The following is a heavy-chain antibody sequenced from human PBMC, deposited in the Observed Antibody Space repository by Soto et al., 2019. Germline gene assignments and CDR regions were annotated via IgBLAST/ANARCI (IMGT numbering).Heavy chain of an antibody. V-gene: IGHV4-38-2*02. Sequence: SDPLSLESRVSDSSINSKCYWLLISQPPSTGLEWIGAIHHGGTTHPPPYLKSRLPISMDTSKNHFSLRLTSVPDADTAKYYCARGLYGGNFHYWGQGTPVTVSS. CDR3: ARGLYGGNFHY. CDR1: DSSINSKCY. CDR2: IHHGGTT. J-gene: IGHJ4*02. D-gene: IGHD4-17*01.